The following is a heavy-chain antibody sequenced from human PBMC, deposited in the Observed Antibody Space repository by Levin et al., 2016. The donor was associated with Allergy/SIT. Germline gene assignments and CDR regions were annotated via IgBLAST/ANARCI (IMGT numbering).Heavy chain of an antibody. D-gene: IGHD4-23*01. J-gene: IGHJ4*02. CDR2: ISSSSSTI. CDR3: AKGRLTVVTNFDY. V-gene: IGHV3-48*01. Sequence: WIRQPPGKGLEWVSYISSSSSTIYYADSVKGRFTISRDNSKNTLYLQMNSLRAEDTAVYYCAKGRLTVVTNFDYWGQGTLVTVSS.